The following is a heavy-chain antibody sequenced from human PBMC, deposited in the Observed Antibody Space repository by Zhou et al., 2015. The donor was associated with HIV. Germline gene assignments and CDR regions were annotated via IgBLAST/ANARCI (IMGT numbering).Heavy chain of an antibody. CDR3: ARGETSYYYDSSGYYYYFDY. CDR1: GGTFSSYA. Sequence: QVQLVQSGAEVKKPGSSVKVSCKASGGTFSSYAISWVRQAPGQGLEWMGGIIPIFGTANYAQKFQGRVTITADKSTSTAYMELSSLRSEDTAVYYCARGETSYYYDSSGYYYYFDYWGQGTLVTVSS. J-gene: IGHJ4*02. CDR2: IIPIFGTA. D-gene: IGHD3-22*01. V-gene: IGHV1-69*06.